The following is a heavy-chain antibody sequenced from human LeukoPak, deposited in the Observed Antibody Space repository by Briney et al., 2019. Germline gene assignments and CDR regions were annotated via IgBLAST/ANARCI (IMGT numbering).Heavy chain of an antibody. CDR1: GFTVSSNY. V-gene: IGHV3-53*01. D-gene: IGHD6-19*01. CDR2: IYSGGST. Sequence: GGSLRLSCAASGFTVSSNYISWVRQAPGKGLEWVSVIYSGGSTYYADSVKGRFTISRDNSKNTLYLQMNSLRAEDTAVYYCARDVVAGTGNDAFDIWGQGTMVTVSS. CDR3: ARDVVAGTGNDAFDI. J-gene: IGHJ3*02.